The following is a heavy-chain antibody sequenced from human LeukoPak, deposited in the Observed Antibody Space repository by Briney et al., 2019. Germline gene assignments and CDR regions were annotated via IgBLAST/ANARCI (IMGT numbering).Heavy chain of an antibody. Sequence: SETLSLTCTVSGGSISSYYWSWIRQPPGKGLEWIGYIYYSGSTNYNPSLKSRVTISVDTSKNQFSLKLSSVAAADTAVYYCARDRAEGSGSFPYYYGMDVWGQGTTVTVSS. J-gene: IGHJ6*02. CDR2: IYYSGST. D-gene: IGHD3-10*01. V-gene: IGHV4-59*01. CDR3: ARDRAEGSGSFPYYYGMDV. CDR1: GGSISSYY.